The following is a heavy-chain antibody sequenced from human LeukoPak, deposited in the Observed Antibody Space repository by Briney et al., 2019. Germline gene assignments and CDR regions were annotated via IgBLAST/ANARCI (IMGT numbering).Heavy chain of an antibody. D-gene: IGHD2-15*01. Sequence: GGSLRLSCAASGFTFSSYSMKWVRQAPGRGLEWVSSISTGSTYIHYADSVKGRFTISRDNAKNSLYLQMNSLRAEDTAVYYCARDYDFYCSGGSCYSPRLSDYWGQGTLVTVSS. V-gene: IGHV3-21*01. CDR1: GFTFSSYS. CDR3: ARDYDFYCSGGSCYSPRLSDY. J-gene: IGHJ4*02. CDR2: ISTGSTYI.